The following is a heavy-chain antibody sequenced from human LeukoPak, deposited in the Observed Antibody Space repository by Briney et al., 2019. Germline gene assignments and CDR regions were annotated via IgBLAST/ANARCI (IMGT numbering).Heavy chain of an antibody. J-gene: IGHJ3*02. Sequence: SETLSLTCIVSGVSINSRYWAWVRQPAGKELEWIGHIYSSGSTYYNPSLKSRVTISVDTSTNHFYLKLTSVTAADTALYYCARRWTGENTFDIWGQGTMVTVSS. CDR2: IYSSGST. D-gene: IGHD3/OR15-3a*01. V-gene: IGHV4-4*07. CDR1: GVSINSRY. CDR3: ARRWTGENTFDI.